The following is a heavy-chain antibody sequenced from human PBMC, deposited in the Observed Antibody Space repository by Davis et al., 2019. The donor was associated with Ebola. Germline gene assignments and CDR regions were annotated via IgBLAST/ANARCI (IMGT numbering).Heavy chain of an antibody. CDR3: ARVYYDSSGYPAIDY. J-gene: IGHJ4*02. V-gene: IGHV1-69*06. D-gene: IGHD3-22*01. CDR1: GGTFSSYA. CDR2: IIPIFGTA. Sequence: AASVKVSCKASGGTFSSYAISWVRQAPGQGLEWMGGIIPIFGTANYAQKFQGRVTITADKSTSTAYMELSSLRSEDTAVYYCARVYYDSSGYPAIDYWGQGTLVTVSS.